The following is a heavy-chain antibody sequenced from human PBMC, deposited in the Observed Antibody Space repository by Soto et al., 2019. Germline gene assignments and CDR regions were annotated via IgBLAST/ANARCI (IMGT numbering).Heavy chain of an antibody. V-gene: IGHV4-4*02. CDR1: GDSVSSPYY. CDR2: VFHTGTT. Sequence: QVQLQESGPGLVKPSGTLSLTCAVSGDSVSSPYYWCWVRQPPGKGLEWIGEVFHTGTTSYNPSLRSRVTISVDKSNNQFSLDRTSVPAAATAVYYCARSAGWYAVHSWGPGTLVIVSS. CDR3: ARSAGWYAVHS. J-gene: IGHJ4*02. D-gene: IGHD6-19*01.